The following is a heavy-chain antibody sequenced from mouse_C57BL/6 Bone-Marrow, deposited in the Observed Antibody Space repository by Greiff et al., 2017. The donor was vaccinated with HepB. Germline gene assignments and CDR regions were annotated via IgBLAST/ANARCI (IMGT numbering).Heavy chain of an antibody. D-gene: IGHD1-1*01. CDR3: ARHCHYYGSSGWFAY. V-gene: IGHV5-12*01. J-gene: IGHJ3*01. Sequence: LKESGGGLVQPGGSLKLSCAASGFTFSDYYMYWVRQTPEKRLEWVAYISNGGGSTYYPDTVKGRFTISRDNAKNTLYLQMSRLKSEDTAMYYCARHCHYYGSSGWFAYWGQGTLVTVSA. CDR1: GFTFSDYY. CDR2: ISNGGGST.